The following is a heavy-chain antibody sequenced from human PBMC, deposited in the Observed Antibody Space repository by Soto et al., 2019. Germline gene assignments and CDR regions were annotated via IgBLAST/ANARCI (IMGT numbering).Heavy chain of an antibody. Sequence: GSLRLSCAASGFTFSSYAMSWVRQAPGKGLEWVSAISGSGGSTYYADSVKGRFTISRDNSKNTLYLQMNSLRAEDTAVYYCAKDSDPPITIFGVVIDYWGQGTLVTVSS. CDR3: AKDSDPPITIFGVVIDY. CDR1: GFTFSSYA. V-gene: IGHV3-23*01. CDR2: ISGSGGST. J-gene: IGHJ4*02. D-gene: IGHD3-3*01.